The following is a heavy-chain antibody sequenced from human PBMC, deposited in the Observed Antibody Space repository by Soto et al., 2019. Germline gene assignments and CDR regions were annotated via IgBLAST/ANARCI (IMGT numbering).Heavy chain of an antibody. V-gene: IGHV4-39*01. CDR1: GGSIANNNYF. Sequence: SETLSLTCTVSGGSIANNNYFWGWVRQPPGKGLEWIGSAAYSGGTYKNPSLKSRVTVSVDTSKNQFSLKLTSVTAADTAVYYCAKVVVGATLHSDFDSWGQGTLVTVSS. D-gene: IGHD2-15*01. CDR3: AKVVVGATLHSDFDS. J-gene: IGHJ4*02. CDR2: AAYSGGT.